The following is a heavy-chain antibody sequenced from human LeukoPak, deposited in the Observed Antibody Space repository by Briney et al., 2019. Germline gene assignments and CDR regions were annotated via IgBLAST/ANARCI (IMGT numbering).Heavy chain of an antibody. Sequence: PGGSLRLSCAASGFTFSGSSMNWVRQAPGKGLELVSSISSGSSYIYYSDSVKGRFTISRDNAKNSLYLQMNSLRAEDTAVYYCARTRDGFSYYYGMDVWGQGTTVTVSS. D-gene: IGHD5-24*01. CDR2: ISSGSSYI. J-gene: IGHJ6*02. V-gene: IGHV3-21*01. CDR3: ARTRDGFSYYYGMDV. CDR1: GFTFSGSS.